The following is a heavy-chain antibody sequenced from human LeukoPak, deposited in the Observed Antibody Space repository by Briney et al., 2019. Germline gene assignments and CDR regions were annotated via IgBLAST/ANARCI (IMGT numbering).Heavy chain of an antibody. D-gene: IGHD3-10*01. CDR3: AGAYGSGSDY. J-gene: IGHJ4*02. V-gene: IGHV3-48*01. CDR2: ISSSSSTI. CDR1: GFTFSSYS. Sequence: PGGSLRLSCAASGFTFSSYSMNWVRQAPGKGLEWVSYISSSSSTIYYADSVKGRFTISRDNAKNSLYLQMNSLRAEDTAVYYCAGAYGSGSDYWGQGTLVTVSS.